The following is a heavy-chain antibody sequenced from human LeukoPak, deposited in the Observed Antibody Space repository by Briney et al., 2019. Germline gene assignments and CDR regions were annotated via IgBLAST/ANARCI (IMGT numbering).Heavy chain of an antibody. Sequence: PSETLSLTCTVSGGSISSSSYYWGWIRQPPGKGLEWIGSIYYSGSTYYNPSLKSRVTISVDTSKNQFSLKLSSVTAADTAVYYCARRRIRLSDFDYWGQGTLVTVSS. CDR2: IYYSGST. CDR3: ARRRIRLSDFDY. V-gene: IGHV4-39*01. J-gene: IGHJ4*02. CDR1: GGSISSSSYY. D-gene: IGHD2/OR15-2a*01.